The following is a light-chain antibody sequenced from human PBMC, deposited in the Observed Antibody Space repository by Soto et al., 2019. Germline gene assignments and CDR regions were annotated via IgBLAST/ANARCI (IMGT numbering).Light chain of an antibody. CDR3: YSYAGSNNWV. J-gene: IGLJ3*02. CDR1: SSDVGGYNY. Sequence: QSALTQPASVSGSPGQSITISCTGTSSDVGGYNYVSWYQQHPGKAPKLMIYEVSKRPSGVPDRFSGSKSGNTASLTVSGLQAEDEADYYCYSYAGSNNWVFGGGTQLTVL. V-gene: IGLV2-8*01. CDR2: EVS.